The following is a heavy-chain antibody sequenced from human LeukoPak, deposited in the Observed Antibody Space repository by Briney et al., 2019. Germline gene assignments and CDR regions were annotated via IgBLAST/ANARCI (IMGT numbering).Heavy chain of an antibody. D-gene: IGHD6-13*01. CDR2: ISYDGSNK. Sequence: GRSLRLSCAASGFTFSSYGMHWIRQAPGKGLEWVAVISYDGSNKYYADSVKGRFTISRDNSKNTLYLQMNSLRAEDTAVHYCAKDEYSSSTNWYFGLWGRGTLVTVSS. CDR1: GFTFSSYG. J-gene: IGHJ2*01. CDR3: AKDEYSSSTNWYFGL. V-gene: IGHV3-30*18.